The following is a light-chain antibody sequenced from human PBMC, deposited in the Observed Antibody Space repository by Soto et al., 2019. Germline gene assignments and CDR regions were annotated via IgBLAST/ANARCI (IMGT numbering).Light chain of an antibody. Sequence: EIVLTQSPGTLSLSQGERATLSCRASHSVSSSYLAWYQQKPGQAPRLLIYGASSRATGIPDRFSGSGSGTDFTLTISRLEPEDFAVYYCQQYGSSPLTFGPGTKVDTK. J-gene: IGKJ3*01. CDR1: HSVSSSY. CDR2: GAS. V-gene: IGKV3-20*01. CDR3: QQYGSSPLT.